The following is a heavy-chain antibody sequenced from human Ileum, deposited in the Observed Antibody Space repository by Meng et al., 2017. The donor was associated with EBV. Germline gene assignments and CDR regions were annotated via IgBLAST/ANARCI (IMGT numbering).Heavy chain of an antibody. J-gene: IGHJ4*02. D-gene: IGHD5-24*01. CDR3: ARHSGYNQGY. V-gene: IGHV4-4*02. CDR2: IYYSGSP. Sequence: LQDSGPGLVKPSGTLSLFFVVFDGSISSSNWWSWVRQPPGKGLEWIGQIYYSGSPSYNPSLKSRVTMSVDKSKNQVSLNLNSVTAADTALYYCARHSGYNQGYWGQGTLVTVSS. CDR1: DGSISSSNW.